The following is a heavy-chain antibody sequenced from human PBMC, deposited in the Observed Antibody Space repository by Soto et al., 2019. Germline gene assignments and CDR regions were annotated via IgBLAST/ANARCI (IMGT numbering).Heavy chain of an antibody. Sequence: SETLSLTCTVSGGSVSRGDYYWSWIRQPPGKGLEWIGYIYYSGNTNYNPSLKSRVIISVDTSKNLFSLKLTSVTAADTAVYYCARIPVDTSMIYWLDPWGQGTLVTV. J-gene: IGHJ5*02. CDR3: ARIPVDTSMIYWLDP. V-gene: IGHV4-61*08. D-gene: IGHD5-18*01. CDR1: GGSVSRGDYY. CDR2: IYYSGNT.